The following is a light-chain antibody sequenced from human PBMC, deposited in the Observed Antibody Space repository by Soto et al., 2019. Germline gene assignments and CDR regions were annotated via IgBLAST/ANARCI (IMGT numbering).Light chain of an antibody. CDR3: CSYAHDTRSGTVV. Sequence: QSALTQPASVSGSARHSITISCTRTSSEVGSYNLVSWYQQNPGKAPKLMIYEGTKRPSGVSDRFSGSKSGNTASMTISGLQAEDEADYYCCSYAHDTRSGTVVFGGGTKLTVL. J-gene: IGLJ2*01. CDR2: EGT. V-gene: IGLV2-23*01. CDR1: SSEVGSYNL.